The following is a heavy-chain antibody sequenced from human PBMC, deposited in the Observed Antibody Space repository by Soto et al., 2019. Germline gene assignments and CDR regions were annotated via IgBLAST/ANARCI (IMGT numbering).Heavy chain of an antibody. D-gene: IGHD3-22*01. CDR1: GFTFSSYS. CDR2: ISSSSSYI. V-gene: IGHV3-21*01. Sequence: GGSLRLSCAASGFTFSSYSMNWVRQAPGKGLEWVSSISSSSSYIYYADSVKGRFTISRDNAKNSLYLQMNSLRAEDTAVYYCARGAYYYDSSAYYSNWGQGTLVTVSS. CDR3: ARGAYYYDSSAYYSN. J-gene: IGHJ4*02.